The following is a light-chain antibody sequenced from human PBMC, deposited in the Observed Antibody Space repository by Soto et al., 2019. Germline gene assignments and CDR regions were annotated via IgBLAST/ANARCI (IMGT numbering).Light chain of an antibody. CDR3: QQYGSSPLYT. J-gene: IGKJ2*01. CDR1: QSVSSSY. CDR2: GAS. Sequence: EIVLTQSPGILSLSPGERATLSCRASQSVSSSYLAWYQQKPGQAPRLVIHGASSRATGIPDRFSGSGSGTDFILTISRLEPEEFAVYYCQQYGSSPLYTFGQGTKLEIK. V-gene: IGKV3-20*01.